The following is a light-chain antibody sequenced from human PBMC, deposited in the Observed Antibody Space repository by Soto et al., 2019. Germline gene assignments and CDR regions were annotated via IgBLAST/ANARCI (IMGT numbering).Light chain of an antibody. CDR3: QHYTSYSEA. CDR2: KAS. CDR1: QTISSW. J-gene: IGKJ1*01. Sequence: DIQMTQSPSTLSGSVGDRVTITCRASQTISSWLAWYQQKPGKAPKLLIYKASTLKSGVPSSFSGSGSGTEFTLTISSLQPDDFATYYCQHYTSYSEAFGQGTKVELK. V-gene: IGKV1-5*03.